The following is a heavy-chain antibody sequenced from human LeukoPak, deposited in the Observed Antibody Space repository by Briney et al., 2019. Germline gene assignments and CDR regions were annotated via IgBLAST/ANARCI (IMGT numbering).Heavy chain of an antibody. V-gene: IGHV3-48*03. J-gene: IGHJ4*02. CDR1: GFTFSSYE. CDR3: ARVTVITFGGVIDDL. D-gene: IGHD3-16*02. CDR2: ISSSGSTI. Sequence: GGSLRLSCAASGFTFSSYEMNWVRQAPGKGLEWVSYISSSGSTIYYADSVKGRFTISRDNAKNSLYLQMNSLRAEDTAVYYCARVTVITFGGVIDDLWAKGTLVTVSS.